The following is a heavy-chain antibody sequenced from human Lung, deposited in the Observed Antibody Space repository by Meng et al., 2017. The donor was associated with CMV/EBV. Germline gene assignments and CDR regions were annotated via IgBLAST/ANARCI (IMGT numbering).Heavy chain of an antibody. CDR1: GNTFITFD. Sequence: ASVKVSCKASGNTFITFDINCVRLATGQGLEWMGWMNANSGNTGYAQKFQGRVSMTRDTSTNTAYMQLSSLRSDDTAVYFCARTQIAVEAGGTKTKYYYYGLDVWGQGTXVTVYS. J-gene: IGHJ6*02. D-gene: IGHD6-13*01. CDR3: ARTQIAVEAGGTKTKYYYYGLDV. CDR2: MNANSGNT. V-gene: IGHV1-8*02.